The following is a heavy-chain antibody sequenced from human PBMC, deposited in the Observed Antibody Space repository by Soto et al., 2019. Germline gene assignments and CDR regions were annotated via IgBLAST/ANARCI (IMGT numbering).Heavy chain of an antibody. J-gene: IGHJ4*02. CDR2: ISGTGSST. Sequence: GGSLRLSCVGSGFNFNTYGMSWVRQAPGVRQAPGKGLEWVSTISGTGSSTFYADSVKGRFTISRDNSKNTLYLQMNSLKTEDTAVYYCTNDRRITHYSASSGYYYRRGDYWGQGTLVTVSS. V-gene: IGHV3-23*01. D-gene: IGHD3-22*01. CDR3: TNDRRITHYSASSGYYYRRGDY. CDR1: GFNFNTYG.